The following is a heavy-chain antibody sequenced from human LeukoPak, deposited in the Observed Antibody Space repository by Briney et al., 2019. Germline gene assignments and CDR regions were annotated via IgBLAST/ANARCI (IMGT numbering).Heavy chain of an antibody. CDR3: TRDFGWQQFDY. J-gene: IGHJ4*02. V-gene: IGHV3-7*01. D-gene: IGHD5-24*01. Sequence: PGGSLRLSCAASGFTFSSAWMTWVRQAPGKWPEWVANINGDGSDRYYVASVKGRFTISRDNAKNSLYLQMNSLRAEDTAVYYCTRDFGWQQFDYWGQGTLVTVYS. CDR1: GFTFSSAW. CDR2: INGDGSDR.